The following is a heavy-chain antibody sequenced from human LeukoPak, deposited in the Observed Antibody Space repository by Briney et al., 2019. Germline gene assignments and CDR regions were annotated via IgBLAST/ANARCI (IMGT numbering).Heavy chain of an antibody. V-gene: IGHV3-30-3*01. CDR1: GFTFSSYA. J-gene: IGHJ4*02. CDR3: ARGAAAGIPLDY. D-gene: IGHD6-13*01. Sequence: PGRSLRLSCAASGFTFSSYAMHWVRQAPGKGLEWVAVISYDGSNKYYADSVKGRFTISRDNSKNTLYLQMNSLRAEDTAVYYCARGAAAGIPLDYWGLGTLVTVSS. CDR2: ISYDGSNK.